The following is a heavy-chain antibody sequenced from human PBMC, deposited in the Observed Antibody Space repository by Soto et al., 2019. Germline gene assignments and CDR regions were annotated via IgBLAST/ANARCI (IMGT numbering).Heavy chain of an antibody. CDR2: ISAYNGNT. D-gene: IGHD3-3*01. CDR3: AREPFAARYDF. Sequence: ASVKVSCKASGYTFTNYGISWVRQAPGQGLEWMGWISAYNGNTNYAQKLQGRVTMTTEISTTTAYMELRSLRSDDTAMYYCAREPFAARYDFWGQGTLVTVSS. V-gene: IGHV1-18*01. J-gene: IGHJ4*02. CDR1: GYTFTNYG.